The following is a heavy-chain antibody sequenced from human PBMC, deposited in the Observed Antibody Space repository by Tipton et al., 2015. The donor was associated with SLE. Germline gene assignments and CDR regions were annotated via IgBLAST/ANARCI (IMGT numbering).Heavy chain of an antibody. CDR3: ARDRDFWRGAFDI. J-gene: IGHJ3*02. CDR1: GGSISSGGYY. Sequence: TLSLTCTVSGGSISSGGYYWSWIRQHPGKGLEWIGYIYYSGSTYYNPSLKSRVTISIDTSKNQFSLKLSSVTAADTAVYYCARDRDFWRGAFDIWGQGTMVTVSS. CDR2: IYYSGST. D-gene: IGHD3-3*01. V-gene: IGHV4-31*03.